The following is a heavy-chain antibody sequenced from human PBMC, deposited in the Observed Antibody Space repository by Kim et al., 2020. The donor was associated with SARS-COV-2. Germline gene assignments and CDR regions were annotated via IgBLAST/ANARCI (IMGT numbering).Heavy chain of an antibody. CDR3: ARHPPPTVVTPDYYFDY. Sequence: LKRRVTISVDTSKNQFSLKLSSVTAADTAVYYCARHPPPTVVTPDYYFDYWGQGTLVTVSS. D-gene: IGHD4-17*01. V-gene: IGHV4-39*01. J-gene: IGHJ4*02.